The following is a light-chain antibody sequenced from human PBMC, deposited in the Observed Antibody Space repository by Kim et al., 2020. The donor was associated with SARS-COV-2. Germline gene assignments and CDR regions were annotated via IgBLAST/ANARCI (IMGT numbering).Light chain of an antibody. V-gene: IGKV3-20*01. CDR1: QSVSSSN. CDR3: QQYGSSPQT. Sequence: EIVLTQSPGTLSLSPGERATLSCRASQSVSSSNLAWYQQKPGQAPRLVIYGASSRATGIPDRFSGSGSGTDFTLTISRLEPEDFAVYYCQQYGSSPQTFGQGTKVDIK. J-gene: IGKJ1*01. CDR2: GAS.